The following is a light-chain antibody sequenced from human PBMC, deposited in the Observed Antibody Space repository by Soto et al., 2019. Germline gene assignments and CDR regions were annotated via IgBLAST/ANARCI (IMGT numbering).Light chain of an antibody. J-gene: IGLJ1*01. Sequence: QSALTQPASVSGSPGQSITISCSGTSSDVVGYNYVSWYQQHTGKAPKLIIYEVSNRPSGVSNRFSGSKSGNTASLTISGLQAEDEADYYCNSYTSKSTGVFGTGTKVTAL. CDR1: SSDVVGYNY. CDR2: EVS. CDR3: NSYTSKSTGV. V-gene: IGLV2-14*01.